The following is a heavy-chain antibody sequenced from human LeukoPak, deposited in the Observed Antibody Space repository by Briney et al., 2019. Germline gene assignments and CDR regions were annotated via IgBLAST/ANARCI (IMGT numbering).Heavy chain of an antibody. Sequence: GGSLRLSCAASGFTFSSYEMNRVRQAPGKGLEWVANIKQDGSEKYYVDSVKGRFTISRDNAKNSLYLQMNSLRAEDTAVYYCARDGFGEFWYWGQGTLVTVSS. J-gene: IGHJ4*02. V-gene: IGHV3-7*01. CDR3: ARDGFGEFWY. CDR1: GFTFSSYE. D-gene: IGHD3-10*01. CDR2: IKQDGSEK.